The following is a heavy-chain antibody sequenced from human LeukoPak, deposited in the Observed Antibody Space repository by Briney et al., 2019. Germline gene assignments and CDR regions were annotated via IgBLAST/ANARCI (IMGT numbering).Heavy chain of an antibody. J-gene: IGHJ4*02. V-gene: IGHV3-21*01. CDR1: GFTFSTYT. CDR3: ATMSTVIRPFDY. CDR2: ISSSNSFI. D-gene: IGHD4-11*01. Sequence: GGSLRLSCAASGFTFSTYTMKWVRQAPGKGLEWVSSISSSNSFIYYADSVKGRFIVSRDNAKNSVYLQMNSLRAEDTAVYYCATMSTVIRPFDYWGQGTLVTVSS.